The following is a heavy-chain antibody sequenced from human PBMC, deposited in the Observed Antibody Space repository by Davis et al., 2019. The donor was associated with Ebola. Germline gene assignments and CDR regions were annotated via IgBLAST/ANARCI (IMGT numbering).Heavy chain of an antibody. D-gene: IGHD3-10*01. CDR2: IYSGGST. V-gene: IGHV3-66*01. Sequence: GESLKISCAASGFTVSSNYMSWVRQAPGKGLEWVSIIYSGGSTYYADSVKGRFTISRDNSKNTLYLQMNSLRAEDTAVYYCARAVSYYGSGIDYWGQGTLVTVSS. J-gene: IGHJ4*02. CDR1: GFTVSSNY. CDR3: ARAVSYYGSGIDY.